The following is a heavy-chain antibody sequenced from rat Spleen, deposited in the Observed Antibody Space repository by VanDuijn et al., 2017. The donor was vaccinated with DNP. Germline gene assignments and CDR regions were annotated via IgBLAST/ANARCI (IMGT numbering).Heavy chain of an antibody. CDR2: ISFSGSP. CDR1: GSSITSNY. J-gene: IGHJ2*01. D-gene: IGHD1-6*01. V-gene: IGHV3-1*01. Sequence: EVRLQESGPGLVKPSQSLSLTCSVTGSSITSNYWGWIRQFPGNKMEYIGHISFSGSPNYNPSLKSRISITSDTSKNQFFLQVNSVTTEDTATYYCARGDILRSFDYWGQGVMVTVSS. CDR3: ARGDILRSFDY.